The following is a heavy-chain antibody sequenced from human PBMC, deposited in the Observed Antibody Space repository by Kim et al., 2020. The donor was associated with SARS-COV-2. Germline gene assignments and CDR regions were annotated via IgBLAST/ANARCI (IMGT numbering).Heavy chain of an antibody. V-gene: IGHV3-21*06. CDR2: ISSSSSYI. D-gene: IGHD2-2*01. J-gene: IGHJ3*02. Sequence: GGSLRLSCAASGFTFSSYSMNWVRQAPGKGLEWVSSISSSSSYIYYADSVKGRFTISRDNAKNSLYLQMNSLRAEDTAVYYCARDLLIVVVPEFPNAFDIWGQGTMVTVSS. CDR3: ARDLLIVVVPEFPNAFDI. CDR1: GFTFSSYS.